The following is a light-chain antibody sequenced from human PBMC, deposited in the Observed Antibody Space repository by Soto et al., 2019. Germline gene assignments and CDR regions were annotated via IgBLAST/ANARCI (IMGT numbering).Light chain of an antibody. CDR1: QDISYW. V-gene: IGKV1-12*01. Sequence: DIQMTQSPSSVSASVGDRVTITCRASQDISYWLTGYQQKPGKAPKLLIYAASNLQNGVPSRFSGSGSGTNYTPPNTSRQAEDVETDYYQQSNYSPLTFGGGTKGDIK. CDR2: AAS. CDR3: QQSNYSPLT. J-gene: IGKJ4*01.